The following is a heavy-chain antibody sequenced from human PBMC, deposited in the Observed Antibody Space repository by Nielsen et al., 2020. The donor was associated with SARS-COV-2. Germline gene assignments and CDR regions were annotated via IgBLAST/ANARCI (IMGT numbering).Heavy chain of an antibody. CDR2: IYHSGST. D-gene: IGHD2-2*01. Sequence: SETLSLTCAVSGGSISSSNWWSWVRQPPGKGLEWIGEIYHSGSTNYNPSLKSRVTISVDKSKNQFSLRLTSVTAADTAMYYCARFNVIVPTTMRDDYYYSALDVWGQGTTVIVSS. J-gene: IGHJ6*02. V-gene: IGHV4-4*02. CDR3: ARFNVIVPTTMRDDYYYSALDV. CDR1: GGSISSSNW.